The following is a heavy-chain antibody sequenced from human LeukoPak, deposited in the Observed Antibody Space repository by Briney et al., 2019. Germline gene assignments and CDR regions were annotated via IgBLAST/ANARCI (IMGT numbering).Heavy chain of an antibody. V-gene: IGHV3-21*01. J-gene: IGHJ3*02. CDR3: ARELEEAFDI. D-gene: IGHD3-3*01. CDR1: GFTFTTYS. CDR2: ICGSSSSI. Sequence: GGSLRLSCAASGFTFTTYSMNWVRQAPGKGLEWVSSICGSSSSIYYADSVKGRFTISRDNAKNSLYLQMNSLRAEDSAVYYCARELEEAFDIWGQGTMVTVSS.